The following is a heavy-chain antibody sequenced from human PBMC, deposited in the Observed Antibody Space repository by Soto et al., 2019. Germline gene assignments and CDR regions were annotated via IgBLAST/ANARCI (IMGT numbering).Heavy chain of an antibody. CDR3: ARGPHYDYVWGGYPPVDY. D-gene: IGHD3-16*01. J-gene: IGHJ4*02. V-gene: IGHV1-24*01. CDR2: FDPEDGET. CDR1: GYTLTELS. Sequence: ASVKVSCKVSGYTLTELSMHWVRQAPGKGLEWMGGFDPEDGETIYAQKFQGRVTMTEDTSTDTAYMELSSLRSDDTAVYYCARGPHYDYVWGGYPPVDYWGQGTLVTVSS.